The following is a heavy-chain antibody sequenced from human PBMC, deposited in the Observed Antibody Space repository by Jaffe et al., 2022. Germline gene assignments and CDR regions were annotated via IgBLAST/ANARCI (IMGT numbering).Heavy chain of an antibody. D-gene: IGHD3-3*01. CDR3: ARGSGGYYFDY. CDR2: VYIDGRTT. CDR1: GFSFSSYW. V-gene: IGHV3-74*01. Sequence: EVQLVESGGDLVQPGGSLRLSCAASGFSFSSYWMHWVRQAPGKGLVWVSRVYIDGRTTDYADSVKGRFTISRDNAKNTLYLQMNSLRAEDTAMYYCARGSGGYYFDYWGQGNMVTVSS. J-gene: IGHJ4*02.